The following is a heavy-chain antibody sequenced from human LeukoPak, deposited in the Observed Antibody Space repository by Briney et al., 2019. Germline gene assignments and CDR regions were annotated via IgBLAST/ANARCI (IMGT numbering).Heavy chain of an antibody. CDR2: IYYSGST. V-gene: IGHV4-59*01. D-gene: IGHD3-10*01. CDR3: ARANLDYYGSGSYYIRFDP. J-gene: IGHJ5*02. CDR1: GGSISSYY. Sequence: SETLSLTCTVSGGSISSYYWSWIRQPPGKGLEWIGYIYYSGSTNYNPSLKSRVTISVDTSKNQFSLKLSSVTAADTAVYYCARANLDYYGSGSYYIRFDPWGQGTLVTVSS.